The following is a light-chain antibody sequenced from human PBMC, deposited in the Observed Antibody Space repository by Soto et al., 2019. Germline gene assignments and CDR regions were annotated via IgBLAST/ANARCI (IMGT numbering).Light chain of an antibody. CDR1: QSVSSY. Sequence: EIVLTQSPATLSLSPGERATLSCRASQSVSSYFAWYQQKRGQATRLLIYDASIRATGITARFSGNGSGSSVARTIISLEPEDFALYYCQQHSNWTPPIVGGGTKVEIK. CDR3: QQHSNWTPPI. V-gene: IGKV3-11*02. J-gene: IGKJ4*01. CDR2: DAS.